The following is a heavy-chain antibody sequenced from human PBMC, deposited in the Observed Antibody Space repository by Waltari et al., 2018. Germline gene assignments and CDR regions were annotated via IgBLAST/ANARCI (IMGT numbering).Heavy chain of an antibody. J-gene: IGHJ5*02. Sequence: QVKLQESGPGLVKSSETLSLTCSVSGDSISRGYYWGWIRQTPGEGLDWIGRIYYSGTAYYNPSLNSRVTISLDMSKNDISLKLSSVTAADTAVYYCARGIQGRFDPWGQGTLVTVAS. V-gene: IGHV4-38-2*02. CDR3: ARGIQGRFDP. CDR1: GDSISRGYY. CDR2: IYYSGTA.